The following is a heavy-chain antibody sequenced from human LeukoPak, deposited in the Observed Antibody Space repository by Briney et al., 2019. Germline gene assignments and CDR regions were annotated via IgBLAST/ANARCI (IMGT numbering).Heavy chain of an antibody. CDR2: INPNSGGR. V-gene: IGHV1-2*02. CDR3: ARDGHDSSGYYPDY. J-gene: IGHJ4*02. Sequence: GESLKISCQGSGYSFTNYWIGWVRQMSGKGLEWMGWINPNSGGRNYAQKFQGRVTMTRDTSISTAYMELSRLTSDDTAVYYCARDGHDSSGYYPDYWGQGTRVTVSS. D-gene: IGHD3-22*01. CDR1: GYSFTNYW.